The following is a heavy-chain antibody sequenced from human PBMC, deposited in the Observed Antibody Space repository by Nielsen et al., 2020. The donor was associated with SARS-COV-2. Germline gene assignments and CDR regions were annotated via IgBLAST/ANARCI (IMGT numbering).Heavy chain of an antibody. V-gene: IGHV3-48*01. CDR3: ARGPHDYSNPVGVFDYYYYYGMDV. D-gene: IGHD4-11*01. CDR2: ISSSSSTI. J-gene: IGHJ6*02. Sequence: GGSLRLSCAASGFTFSSYSMNWVRQAPGKGLEWVSYISSSSSTIYYADSVKGRFTISRDNAKNSLYLQMNSLRAEDTAVYYCARGPHDYSNPVGVFDYYYYYGMDVWGQGTTVTVSS. CDR1: GFTFSSYS.